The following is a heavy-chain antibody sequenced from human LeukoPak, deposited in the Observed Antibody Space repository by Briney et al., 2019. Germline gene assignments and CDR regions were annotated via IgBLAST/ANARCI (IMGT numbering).Heavy chain of an antibody. V-gene: IGHV3-30*02. CDR3: AKDLGNSRPAASLDS. CDR2: IRYDGTNK. J-gene: IGHJ4*02. CDR1: GFTLSTYG. Sequence: QPGGSLRLSCSTSGFTLSTYGIHWVRQAPGKGLEWVAFIRYDGTNKYYADSVKGRLTISRDNSKNTVYVQMNSLRAEDTAVYYCAKDLGNSRPAASLDSWGQGALVTVSS. D-gene: IGHD2-2*01.